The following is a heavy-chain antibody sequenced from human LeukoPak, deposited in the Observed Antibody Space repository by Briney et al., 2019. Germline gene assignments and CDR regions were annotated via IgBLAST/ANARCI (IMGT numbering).Heavy chain of an antibody. Sequence: PSETLSLTCAVSGGSISSGGYSWSWIRQPPGKGLEWIGYIYHSGSTYYNPSLKSRVTISVDTSKNQFSLKLSSVTAADTAVYYCARVTIFGVVIDYWGQGTLVTVSS. J-gene: IGHJ4*02. V-gene: IGHV4-30-2*05. CDR3: ARVTIFGVVIDY. CDR2: IYHSGST. D-gene: IGHD3-3*01. CDR1: GGSISSGGYS.